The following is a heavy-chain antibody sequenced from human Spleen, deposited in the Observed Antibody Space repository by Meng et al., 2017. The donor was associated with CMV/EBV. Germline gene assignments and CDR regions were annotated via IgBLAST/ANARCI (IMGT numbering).Heavy chain of an antibody. CDR2: IRTNDQGGLA. V-gene: IGHV3-15*01. Sequence: SGFTFSGVWMSWVRQAPGKGLEWVGRIRTNDQGGLADYAAPVKGRLTISRDDSTNTLYLEMNSLETEDTAVYYCTSTAYSDSAFNRWGQGTMVTVSS. J-gene: IGHJ3*02. D-gene: IGHD4-17*01. CDR1: GFTFSGVW. CDR3: TSTAYSDSAFNR.